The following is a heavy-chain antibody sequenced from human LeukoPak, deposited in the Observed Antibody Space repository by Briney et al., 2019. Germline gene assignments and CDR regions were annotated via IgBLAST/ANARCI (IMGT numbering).Heavy chain of an antibody. CDR3: ARDSSAVITFYYYYYMDV. V-gene: IGHV1-18*01. CDR1: GYTFTTYA. D-gene: IGHD3-22*01. Sequence: AASVTVSCKASGYTFTTYAMNWVRQAPGQGLEWMGWISAYNGNTNYAQKLQGRVTMTTDTPTSTAYIELRSLRSDDTAVYYCARDSSAVITFYYYYYMDVWGKGTTVTVSS. J-gene: IGHJ6*03. CDR2: ISAYNGNT.